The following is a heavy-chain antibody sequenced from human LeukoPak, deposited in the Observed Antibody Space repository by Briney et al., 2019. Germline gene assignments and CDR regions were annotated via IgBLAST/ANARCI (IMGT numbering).Heavy chain of an antibody. CDR1: GGSISSGDYY. V-gene: IGHV4-30-4*08. CDR3: ASFNYYDSSGYYYVLEAFDI. J-gene: IGHJ3*02. CDR2: IYYSGST. Sequence: SQTLSLTCTVSGGSISSGDYYWSWIRQPPGKGLEWIGYIYYSGSTYYNPSLKSRVTISVDTSKNQFTLKLSSVTAADTAVYYCASFNYYDSSGYYYVLEAFDIWGQGTMVTVSS. D-gene: IGHD3-22*01.